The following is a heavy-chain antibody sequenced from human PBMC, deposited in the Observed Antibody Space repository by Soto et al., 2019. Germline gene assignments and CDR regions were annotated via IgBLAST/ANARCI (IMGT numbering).Heavy chain of an antibody. D-gene: IGHD3-3*01. Sequence: SETLSLTCAVSGGSISSSNWWTWVRQPPGKGLEWIGEIYHSGSTNYNPSLKSRVTVSVDKSKNQFSLKLSSVTTADTAVYYCARAAFLVAYYHYYAMDVWGQGTTVTVSS. CDR1: GGSISSSNW. V-gene: IGHV4-4*02. CDR3: ARAAFLVAYYHYYAMDV. CDR2: IYHSGST. J-gene: IGHJ6*02.